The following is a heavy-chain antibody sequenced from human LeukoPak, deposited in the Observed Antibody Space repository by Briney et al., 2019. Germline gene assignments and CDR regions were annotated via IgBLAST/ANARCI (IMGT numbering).Heavy chain of an antibody. CDR2: ISGSTGST. J-gene: IGHJ3*02. Sequence: PGGSLRLSCAASGFTFSSYAMSWVRQTPGKGLEWVSSISGSTGSTYYADSVKGRFTISRDNSKNTVYVQMNSLRAEDTAVYYCARDRDGYNYDAFDIWGQGTMVTVSS. CDR3: ARDRDGYNYDAFDI. V-gene: IGHV3-23*01. D-gene: IGHD5-24*01. CDR1: GFTFSSYA.